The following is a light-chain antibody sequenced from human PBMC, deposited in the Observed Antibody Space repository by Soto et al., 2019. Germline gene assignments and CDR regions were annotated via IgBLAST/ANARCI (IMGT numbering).Light chain of an antibody. V-gene: IGKV3-20*01. J-gene: IGKJ1*01. CDR1: QSVSSN. CDR2: GAS. Sequence: ERVMTQSQATLSVSPGDRATLSCRASQSVSSNLAWYQQKPGQAPRLLIYGASNRATGIPDRFSGSGSGTDFTLTISRLEPEDFAVYYCQQYGSSGTFGQGTMVDI. CDR3: QQYGSSGT.